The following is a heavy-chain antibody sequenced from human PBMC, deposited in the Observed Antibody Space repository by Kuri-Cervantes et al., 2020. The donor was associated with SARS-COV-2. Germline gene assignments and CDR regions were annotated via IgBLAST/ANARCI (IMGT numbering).Heavy chain of an antibody. CDR2: IYSGGSST. Sequence: GESLKISCAASGFTFSSYAMSWVCQAPGKGLEWVSVIYSGGSSTYYADSVKGRFIISRDNSKNTLFLQMSGLRAEDTAVYFCVTRGGSEAFDVWGQGTMVTVSS. CDR3: VTRGGSEAFDV. D-gene: IGHD1-1*01. CDR1: GFTFSSYA. V-gene: IGHV3-23*03. J-gene: IGHJ3*01.